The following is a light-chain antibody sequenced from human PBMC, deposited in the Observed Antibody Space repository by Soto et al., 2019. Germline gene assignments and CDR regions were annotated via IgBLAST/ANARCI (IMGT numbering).Light chain of an antibody. V-gene: IGKV1-5*01. Sequence: DIQMTQSPSTLSASVGDRVTITCRASQSISDWLAWYQQKPGKAPKLLIYDASTLQSGVPSRFSGSGSGTEFTLTISSLQPDDFANYYCQEYKSATFGQGTK. J-gene: IGKJ2*01. CDR3: QEYKSAT. CDR1: QSISDW. CDR2: DAS.